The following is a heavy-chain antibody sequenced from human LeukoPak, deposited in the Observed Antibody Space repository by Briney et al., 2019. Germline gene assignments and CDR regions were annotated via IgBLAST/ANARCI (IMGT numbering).Heavy chain of an antibody. Sequence: GGSLRLSCAASGFTFSSHNINWVRQAPGKGLEWVSSISATSTYIYYADSVKGRFTISRDNAKNSVYLQMNSLSEEDTAVYYCARGYCGSSDCHVARHFEYWGQGTLVTVSS. V-gene: IGHV3-21*01. CDR2: ISATSTYI. D-gene: IGHD3-10*01. J-gene: IGHJ4*02. CDR1: GFTFSSHN. CDR3: ARGYCGSSDCHVARHFEY.